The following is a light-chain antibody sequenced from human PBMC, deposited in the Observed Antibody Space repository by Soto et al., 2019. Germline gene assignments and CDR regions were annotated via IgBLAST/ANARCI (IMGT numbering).Light chain of an antibody. CDR3: QVYGNSMWT. Sequence: EIVLTQSPGTLSLSPGDSATLSCRASQTVISDYLAWYQQTPGQAPRLLIYGASSRATDTPDRFSGRGSGTDFSLTIIRLEPGDFAVYYCQVYGNSMWTFGQGTKVEI. V-gene: IGKV3-20*01. CDR2: GAS. J-gene: IGKJ1*01. CDR1: QTVISDY.